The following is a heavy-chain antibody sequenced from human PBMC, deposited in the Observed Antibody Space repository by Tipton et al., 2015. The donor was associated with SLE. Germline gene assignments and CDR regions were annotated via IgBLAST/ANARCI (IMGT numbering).Heavy chain of an antibody. CDR2: IYTSGST. V-gene: IGHV4-61*09. CDR1: GGSISSGSYY. Sequence: LRLSCTVSGGSISSGSYYWSWIRQPAGKGLEWIGHIYTSGSTNYNPSLKSRVTISVDTSKNQFSLKLSSVTAADTAVYYCAREVEGYFDLWGRGTLVTVSS. CDR3: AREVEGYFDL. J-gene: IGHJ2*01.